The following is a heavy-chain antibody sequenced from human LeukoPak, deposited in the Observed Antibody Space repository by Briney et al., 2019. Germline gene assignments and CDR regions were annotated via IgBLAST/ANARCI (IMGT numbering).Heavy chain of an antibody. V-gene: IGHV3-23*01. J-gene: IGHJ4*02. CDR2: ITGSGDNT. D-gene: IGHD6-19*01. CDR3: AKYLAGGWYYIDC. Sequence: GGSLRLSCAAYGVTFSSNAMSWVRQDPGKGLEWVSGITGSGDNTYYTESVKGRFTISRDNSKNTLYLEMNSLRAEDTAIYYCAKYLAGGWYYIDCWGQGTLVTVSS. CDR1: GVTFSSNA.